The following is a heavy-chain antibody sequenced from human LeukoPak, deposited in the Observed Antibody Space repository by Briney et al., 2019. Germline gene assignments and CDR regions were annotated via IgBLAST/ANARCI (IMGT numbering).Heavy chain of an antibody. Sequence: PSETMSLTCTVSGGSISSSSYYWGWIRQPPGKGLEWIGSIYYSGSTYYNPSLKSRVTISVDTSKNQFSLKLSSVTAADTAVYYCARSTWEERFDYWGQGTLVTVSS. CDR3: ARSTWEERFDY. CDR1: GGSISSSSYY. D-gene: IGHD1-1*01. CDR2: IYYSGST. J-gene: IGHJ4*02. V-gene: IGHV4-39*01.